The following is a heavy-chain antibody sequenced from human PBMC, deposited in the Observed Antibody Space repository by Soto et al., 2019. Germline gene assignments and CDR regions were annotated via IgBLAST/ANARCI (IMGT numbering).Heavy chain of an antibody. V-gene: IGHV4-34*02. CDR2: INHGGRP. D-gene: IGHD2-8*01. CDR1: GEPFTDHF. J-gene: IGHJ6*02. Sequence: QVQLQQWGAGLLKPSETLSLTCAVSGEPFTDHFCTWIRQAPGKGLEWIGEINHGGRPYFNPSLKSRVTLSVDTSKNQFSLVLVSLTAADTGVYYCARGRVTNYYYYGADVWGHGTTVTVSS. CDR3: ARGRVTNYYYYGADV.